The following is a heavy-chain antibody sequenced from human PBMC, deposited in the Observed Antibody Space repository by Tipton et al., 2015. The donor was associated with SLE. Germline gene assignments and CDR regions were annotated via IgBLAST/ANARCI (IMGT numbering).Heavy chain of an antibody. J-gene: IGHJ6*02. D-gene: IGHD2/OR15-2a*01. CDR2: IWYDGSNK. CDR3: SGSTNYYGTDV. Sequence: SLRLSCAASGFTFSSYGMHWVRQAPGKGLEWVAVIWYDGSNKYYADSVKGRFTISRDNSKNTLYLQMTSLRAEDTAVYYCSGSTNYYGTDVWGQGTTVTVSS. V-gene: IGHV3-33*08. CDR1: GFTFSSYG.